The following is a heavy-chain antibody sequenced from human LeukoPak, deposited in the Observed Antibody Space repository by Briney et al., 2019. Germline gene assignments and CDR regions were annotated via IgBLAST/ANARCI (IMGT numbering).Heavy chain of an antibody. CDR3: ARDHGGYSGYDLRTGFDY. J-gene: IGHJ4*02. D-gene: IGHD5-12*01. V-gene: IGHV3-21*01. Sequence: PGGSLRLSCAASGFTFSSYSMNWARQAPGKGLEWVSSISSSSSYIYYADSVKGRFTISRDNAKNSLYLQMNSLRAEDTAVYYCARDHGGYSGYDLRTGFDYWGQGTLVTVSS. CDR1: GFTFSSYS. CDR2: ISSSSSYI.